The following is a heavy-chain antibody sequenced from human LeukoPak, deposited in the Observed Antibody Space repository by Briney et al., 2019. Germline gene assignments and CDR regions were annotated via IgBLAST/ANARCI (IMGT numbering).Heavy chain of an antibody. Sequence: SETLSLTCAVSGASISSSTYYWGWIRQPPGKGLEWIGSINYGGYKYDNPSLKTRVTISGDTSKNQFSLKLSSVTAADTAVYYCARVYGPVDYWGQGTLVTVSS. J-gene: IGHJ4*02. D-gene: IGHD2-8*01. CDR2: INYGGYK. CDR3: ARVYGPVDY. V-gene: IGHV4-39*07. CDR1: GASISSSTYY.